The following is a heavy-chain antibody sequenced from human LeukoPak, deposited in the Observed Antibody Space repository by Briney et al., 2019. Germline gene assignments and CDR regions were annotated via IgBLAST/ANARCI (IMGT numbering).Heavy chain of an antibody. CDR3: ARGGQGGYSNYHFDH. Sequence: PGGSLRLSCAASGFTFSSYAMHWVRQAPGKGLERVAVISYDGSNKYYADSVKGRFTISRDNSKNTLYLQMNSLRAEDTAVYYCARGGQGGYSNYHFDHWGQGTLVTVSS. CDR2: ISYDGSNK. D-gene: IGHD4-11*01. V-gene: IGHV3-30-3*01. J-gene: IGHJ4*02. CDR1: GFTFSSYA.